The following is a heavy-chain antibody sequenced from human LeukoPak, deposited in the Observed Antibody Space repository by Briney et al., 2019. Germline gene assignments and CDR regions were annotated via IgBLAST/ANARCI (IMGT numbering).Heavy chain of an antibody. Sequence: PGGSLRLSCTASGFTFSSYSMNWVRQAPGKGLEWVSYISTSSSTIYNADSVKGRFTISRDDAKNSLYLLMNSVRVEDTAVYYCARDPPSGGFDSWGQGTLVTVSS. CDR1: GFTFSSYS. D-gene: IGHD3-16*01. V-gene: IGHV3-48*01. CDR2: ISTSSSTI. CDR3: ARDPPSGGFDS. J-gene: IGHJ4*02.